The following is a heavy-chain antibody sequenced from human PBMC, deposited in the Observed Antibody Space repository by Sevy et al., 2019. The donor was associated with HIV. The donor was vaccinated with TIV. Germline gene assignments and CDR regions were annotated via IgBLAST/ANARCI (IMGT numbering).Heavy chain of an antibody. CDR2: IIPILGTV. D-gene: IGHD6-19*01. CDR3: ARGGGNGWYYFDY. CDR1: GGTFSSYG. Sequence: ASVKVSCKASGGTFSSYGISWVRQVPGQGLEWMGGIIPILGTVNYAQKFQGRVTITADESTKTAYMELSSLRSEDTAGYYCARGGGNGWYYFDYWGQETLVTVSS. V-gene: IGHV1-69*13. J-gene: IGHJ4*02.